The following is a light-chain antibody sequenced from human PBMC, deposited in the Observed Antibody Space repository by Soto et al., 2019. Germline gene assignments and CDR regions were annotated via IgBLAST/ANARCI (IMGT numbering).Light chain of an antibody. Sequence: QSVLTQPPSVSGAPGQRVTISCTGSSSNIGAGYDVHWYQQLPGTAPKLLIYGNSNRPSGVPDRFSGSKSGTSASLAITGLQAEDEADYYGQSYDSSLRGVVFGGRTKLTVL. CDR1: SSNIGAGYD. CDR2: GNS. J-gene: IGLJ2*01. V-gene: IGLV1-40*01. CDR3: QSYDSSLRGVV.